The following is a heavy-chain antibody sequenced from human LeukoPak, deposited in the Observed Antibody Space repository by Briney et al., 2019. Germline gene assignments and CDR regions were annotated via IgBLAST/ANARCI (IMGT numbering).Heavy chain of an antibody. V-gene: IGHV4-34*01. CDR3: AGGATPGVF. J-gene: IGHJ4*02. Sequence: SETLSLTCGVYGGSFSGYYWTWIRQPPGKGLEWIGEINRSGSTNYIPSLKSRVTVSLDASKNQFSLKLTSVTAADTAVYYCAGGATPGVFWGQGTLVTVSS. D-gene: IGHD3-10*01. CDR1: GGSFSGYY. CDR2: INRSGST.